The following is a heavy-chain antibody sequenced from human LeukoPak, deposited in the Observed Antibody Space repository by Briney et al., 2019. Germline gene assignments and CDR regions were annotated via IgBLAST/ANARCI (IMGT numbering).Heavy chain of an antibody. Sequence: GESLKISCRGSGYSFSTYWVGWVRQMPGKGLEWMGIMYPGDSDTRYSPSFQGQFTISADKSISTAYLQWSSLKASDAAMYYCARRDGYNMGAFDIWGQGTMVTVSS. CDR2: MYPGDSDT. J-gene: IGHJ3*02. D-gene: IGHD5-24*01. CDR1: GYSFSTYW. CDR3: ARRDGYNMGAFDI. V-gene: IGHV5-51*01.